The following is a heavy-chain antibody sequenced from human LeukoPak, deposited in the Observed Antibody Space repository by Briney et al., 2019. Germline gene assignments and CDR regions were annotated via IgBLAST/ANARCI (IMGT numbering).Heavy chain of an antibody. CDR2: INPNSGGT. D-gene: IGHD3-22*01. V-gene: IGHV1-2*02. Sequence: ASVKVSCKASGYTFTGYYMHWVRQAPGQGLEWMGWINPNSGGTNYAQKFQGRVTMTRDTSISTAYMELSRLRSDDTAVYYCARDYYDRSGYYYPKDYWGQGTLVTVSS. J-gene: IGHJ4*02. CDR3: ARDYYDRSGYYYPKDY. CDR1: GYTFTGYY.